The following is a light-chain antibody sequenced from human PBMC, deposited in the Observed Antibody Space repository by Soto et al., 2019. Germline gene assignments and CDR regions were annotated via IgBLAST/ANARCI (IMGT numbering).Light chain of an antibody. J-gene: IGKJ4*01. V-gene: IGKV3-15*01. CDR2: ATS. CDR3: QHYGDWPLT. CDR1: QSVGNN. Sequence: EIVVTQSPATLSVSPGERATLSCRASQSVGNNFAWYQQKPGQAPRLLIFATSTRATGVPARFSGSGSGTEFTLTISRLQSEDFAVYYCQHYGDWPLTFGEGAKVEIE.